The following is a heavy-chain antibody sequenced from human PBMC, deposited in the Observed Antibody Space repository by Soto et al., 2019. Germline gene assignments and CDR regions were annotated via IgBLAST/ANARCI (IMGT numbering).Heavy chain of an antibody. V-gene: IGHV1-3*01. J-gene: IGHJ4*02. Sequence: ASVKVSCKASGYTFTSYAMHWVRQAPGQRLEWMGWINAGNGNTKYSQKFQGRVTITRDTSASTAYMELSSLRSEDTAVYYCARGVRFGYSRSWYQRRIDYWGQGTLVTVSS. D-gene: IGHD6-13*01. CDR3: ARGVRFGYSRSWYQRRIDY. CDR1: GYTFTSYA. CDR2: INAGNGNT.